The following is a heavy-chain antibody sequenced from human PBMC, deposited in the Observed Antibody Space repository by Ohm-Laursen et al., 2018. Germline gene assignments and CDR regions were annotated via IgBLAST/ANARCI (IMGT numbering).Heavy chain of an antibody. Sequence: TLSLTCTVSGDPFSTYYWSWIRQPAGKGLEWIGRISSSGSTNYNPSLKSRVTMSVDTSKSQFSLKVNSVTAADTAVYYCARSFDTYYFDLWGQGTLVTVSS. CDR2: ISSSGST. V-gene: IGHV4-4*07. J-gene: IGHJ4*02. CDR3: ARSFDTYYFDL. CDR1: GDPFSTYY.